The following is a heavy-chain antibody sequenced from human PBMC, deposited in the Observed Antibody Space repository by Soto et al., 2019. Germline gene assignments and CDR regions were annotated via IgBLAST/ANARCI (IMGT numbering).Heavy chain of an antibody. D-gene: IGHD1-26*01. Sequence: GGSLRLSCAASGFTFSSYAMSWVRQAPGKGLEWVSAISGSGGSTYYADSVKGRFTISRDNSKNTLYLQKNSLRAEDTAVYYCNSNPVGATVYYDGMDVWGQGTTVTVSS. CDR1: GFTFSSYA. CDR2: ISGSGGST. J-gene: IGHJ6*02. CDR3: NSNPVGATVYYDGMDV. V-gene: IGHV3-23*01.